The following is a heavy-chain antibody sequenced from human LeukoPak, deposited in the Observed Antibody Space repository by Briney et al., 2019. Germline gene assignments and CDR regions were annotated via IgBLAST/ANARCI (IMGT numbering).Heavy chain of an antibody. J-gene: IGHJ4*02. Sequence: PGGSLRLSCTASGFTVSSSAMSWVRQPPGPGLGRVSAISNNGGYTYYADAVQGRFTISRDNSKSTLCLQMNSLRAEDTAVYYCAKQLGYCSDGSCYFPYWGQGTLVTVSS. CDR2: ISNNGGYT. V-gene: IGHV3-23*01. CDR3: AKQLGYCSDGSCYFPY. D-gene: IGHD2-15*01. CDR1: GFTVSSSA.